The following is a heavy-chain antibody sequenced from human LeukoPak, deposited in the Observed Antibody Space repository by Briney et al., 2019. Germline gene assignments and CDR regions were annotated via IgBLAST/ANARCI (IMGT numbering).Heavy chain of an antibody. CDR2: INHSGST. V-gene: IGHV4-34*01. CDR3: ARAPLYGDYGDY. J-gene: IGHJ4*02. Sequence: PSETLSLTCAVYGGSFSGYYWSWIRQPPGKGLEWIGEINHSGSTNYNPSLKSRVTISVDTSKNQFSLKLSSVTAADTAVYYCARAPLYGDYGDYWGQGTLVTVSS. D-gene: IGHD4-17*01. CDR1: GGSFSGYY.